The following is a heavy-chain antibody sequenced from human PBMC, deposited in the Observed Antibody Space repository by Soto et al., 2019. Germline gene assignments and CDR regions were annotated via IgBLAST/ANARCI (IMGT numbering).Heavy chain of an antibody. CDR3: ARVRVYYGSGSYFLGYYGMDV. J-gene: IGHJ6*02. CDR1: GGSFSGYY. CDR2: INHSGST. D-gene: IGHD3-10*01. V-gene: IGHV4-34*01. Sequence: SETLSLTCAVYGGSFSGYYWSWIRQPPGKGLEWIGEINHSGSTNYNPSLKSRVTISVDTSKNQFSLKLGSVTAADTAVYYCARVRVYYGSGSYFLGYYGMDVWGQGTTVTVSS.